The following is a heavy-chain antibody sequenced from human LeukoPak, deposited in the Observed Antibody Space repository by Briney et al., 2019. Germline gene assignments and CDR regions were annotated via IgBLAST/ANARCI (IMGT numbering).Heavy chain of an antibody. CDR3: ARDPGIYYCMDV. CDR2: IYYSGST. Sequence: SETLSLTCSVSGGSISSYYWSWIRQPPGKGLEWIGYIYYSGSTNYNPSLKSRVTISVDTSKNQFSLKLSSVTAADTAVYYCARDPGIYYCMDVRGQGTTVTVSS. D-gene: IGHD3-10*01. J-gene: IGHJ6*02. V-gene: IGHV4-59*01. CDR1: GGSISSYY.